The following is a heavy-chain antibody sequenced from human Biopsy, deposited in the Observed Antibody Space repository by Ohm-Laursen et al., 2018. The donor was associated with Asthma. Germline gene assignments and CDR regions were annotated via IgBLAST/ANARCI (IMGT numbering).Heavy chain of an antibody. J-gene: IGHJ3*02. CDR2: ISKDASTQ. CDR1: GFSFSNFA. CDR3: VRDGTDDAFDI. Sequence: SLRLSCAAPGFSFSNFAIHWVRQALGKGLEWVGVISKDASTQDYADSVKGRFTMARDNSKNTLDLRMNSLREEDTAVYYCVRDGTDDAFDIWGQGTVVSVSS. D-gene: IGHD1-1*01. V-gene: IGHV3-30*06.